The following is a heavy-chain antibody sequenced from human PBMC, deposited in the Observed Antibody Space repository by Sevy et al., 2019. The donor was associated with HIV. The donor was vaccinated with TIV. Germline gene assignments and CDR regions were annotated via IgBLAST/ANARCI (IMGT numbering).Heavy chain of an antibody. J-gene: IGHJ4*02. CDR1: GFTFNNYA. CDR2: VSGGGDTT. CDR3: AKGGSTSVYYLNDFAY. V-gene: IGHV3-23*01. D-gene: IGHD3-22*01. Sequence: GGSLRLSCAASGFTFNNYAMTWVRQAPGKGLEWVSAVSGGGDTTYYADSVKGRFTISRDNSKNTLYLQMNSLKADDTAVYYCAKGGSTSVYYLNDFAYLGQGTLVTVSS.